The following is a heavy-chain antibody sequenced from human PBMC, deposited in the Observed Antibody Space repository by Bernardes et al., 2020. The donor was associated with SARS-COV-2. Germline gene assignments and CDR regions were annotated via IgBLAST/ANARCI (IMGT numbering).Heavy chain of an antibody. Sequence: SEPLSLTCTVSGGSISSGSYYWSWIRQPAGKGLEWIGRIYTSGSTNYNPSLKSRVTISVDTSKNQFSLKLSSVTAADTAVYYCARGVAVAGTDDDYYYYYGMDVWGQGTTVTVSS. CDR2: IYTSGST. J-gene: IGHJ6*02. V-gene: IGHV4-61*02. D-gene: IGHD6-19*01. CDR1: GGSISSGSYY. CDR3: ARGVAVAGTDDDYYYYYGMDV.